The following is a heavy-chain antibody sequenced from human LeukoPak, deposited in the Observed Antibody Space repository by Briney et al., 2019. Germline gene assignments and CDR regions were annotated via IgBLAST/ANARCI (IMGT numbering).Heavy chain of an antibody. V-gene: IGHV3-7*01. Sequence: GGSLRLSCAASGVTFSSYWMSWVRQAPGEGLEWVANIKQDGSKIHYVDSVKGRFTISRDNAKNSLYLQMNSLRAEDTAVYYCAREWAIWGQGTMVTVSS. J-gene: IGHJ3*02. CDR3: AREWAI. CDR1: GVTFSSYW. CDR2: IKQDGSKI.